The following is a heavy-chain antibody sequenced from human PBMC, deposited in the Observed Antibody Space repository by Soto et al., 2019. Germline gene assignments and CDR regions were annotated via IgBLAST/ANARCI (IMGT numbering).Heavy chain of an antibody. D-gene: IGHD6-13*01. V-gene: IGHV3-30*18. J-gene: IGHJ6*02. Sequence: QVQLVESGGGVVQPGRSLRLSCAASGFTFSSYGIHWVRQAPGKGLEWVAVIPFDGTKKHYADSVKARFTISRDNSKNTVYLQMNSLRPEDTAVYYCAKDRVQLEGMDVWGQGTTVTVSS. CDR3: AKDRVQLEGMDV. CDR2: IPFDGTKK. CDR1: GFTFSSYG.